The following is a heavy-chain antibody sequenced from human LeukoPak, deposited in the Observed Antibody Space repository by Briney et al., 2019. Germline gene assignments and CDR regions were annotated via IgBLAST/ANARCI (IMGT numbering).Heavy chain of an antibody. V-gene: IGHV4-59*01. CDR2: IYYSGTT. J-gene: IGHJ3*02. CDR3: ARWSAGIFEI. D-gene: IGHD1-20*01. CDR1: GGSISNYY. Sequence: TSETLSFTCTVSGGSISNYYWSWIRQPPGKGLEWIGYIYYSGTTNYNPSLKSRVTISIDTSKNQFSLKLSSVTAADTAVYYCARWSAGIFEIWGQGTMVIVSS.